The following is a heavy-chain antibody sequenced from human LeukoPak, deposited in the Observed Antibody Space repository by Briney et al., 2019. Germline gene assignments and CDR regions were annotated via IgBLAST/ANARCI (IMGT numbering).Heavy chain of an antibody. CDR1: GFSVSGYW. D-gene: IGHD1-1*01. V-gene: IGHV3-7*01. J-gene: IGHJ5*02. CDR3: ARDSRAGYGKTNWFDP. Sequence: GGSLRLSCAVSGFSVSGYWMTWVRQAPGKGLEWVANIKQDGSEKNYVDSVKGRFTISRDNAENSLYLQMNSLRAEDTAVYYCARDSRAGYGKTNWFDPWGQGTLVTVSS. CDR2: IKQDGSEK.